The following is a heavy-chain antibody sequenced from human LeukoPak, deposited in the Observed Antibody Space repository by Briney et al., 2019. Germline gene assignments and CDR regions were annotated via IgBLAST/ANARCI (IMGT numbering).Heavy chain of an antibody. D-gene: IGHD3-10*01. CDR1: GDSVSSNSAA. J-gene: IGHJ6*02. CDR2: TYYRSKWST. V-gene: IGHV6-1*01. Sequence: SQTLSLTCDISGDSVSSNSAAWNWIRQSPSRGLEWLGRTYYRSKWSTDYAVSVKSRITIKPDTSKNQYSLQLNSVTPEDTAVYFCAAANYSVYYYYYGMDVWGQGTTVTVSS. CDR3: AAANYSVYYYYYGMDV.